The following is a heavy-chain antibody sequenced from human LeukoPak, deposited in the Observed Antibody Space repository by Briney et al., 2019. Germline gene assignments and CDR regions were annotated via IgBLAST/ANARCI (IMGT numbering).Heavy chain of an antibody. D-gene: IGHD2-21*02. CDR3: AREQWWRLDY. CDR2: INQDGTGQ. V-gene: IGHV3-7*01. CDR1: GFTFTSFY. J-gene: IGHJ4*02. Sequence: GGSLRLSCVASGFTFTSFYMSWVRQAPGKGLEWVAQINQDGTGQFYEDSVRGRFTISRDNAKTSVHLQMDSLSAEDTGVYYCAREQWWRLDYWGQGTLVTVSS.